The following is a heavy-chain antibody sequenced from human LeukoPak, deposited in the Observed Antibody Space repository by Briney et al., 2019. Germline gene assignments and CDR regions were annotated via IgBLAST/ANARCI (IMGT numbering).Heavy chain of an antibody. CDR3: ATTYYYMDV. Sequence: SETLSLTCAVYGVSFSGYYWSWIRQPPGKGLEWIGEINHSGSTNYNPSLKSRVTISVDTSKNQFSLKLSSVTAADTAVYYCATTYYYMDVWGKGTTVTVSS. CDR2: INHSGST. J-gene: IGHJ6*03. V-gene: IGHV4-34*01. CDR1: GVSFSGYY.